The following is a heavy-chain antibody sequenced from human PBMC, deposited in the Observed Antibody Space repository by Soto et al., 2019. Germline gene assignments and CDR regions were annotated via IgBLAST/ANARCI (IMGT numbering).Heavy chain of an antibody. CDR3: AKESVELRAVIADYYGFDV. CDR2: ISSIGSTI. CDR1: GFTFSSYE. D-gene: IGHD1-26*01. J-gene: IGHJ6*02. V-gene: IGHV3-48*03. Sequence: GGSLRLSCSASGFTFSSYEMNWVRQAPGKGLEWVSSISSIGSTIYYADSVKGRFTISRDNAKNSLYLQVNSLRAEDTAVYYCAKESVELRAVIADYYGFDVRGQGTTVTVSS.